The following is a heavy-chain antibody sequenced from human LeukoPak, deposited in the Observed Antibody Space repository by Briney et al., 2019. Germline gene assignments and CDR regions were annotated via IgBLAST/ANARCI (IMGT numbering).Heavy chain of an antibody. CDR2: INHSGST. V-gene: IGHV4-34*01. D-gene: IGHD4-17*01. CDR3: ARGRWDDYGVVQMVY. CDR1: GGSFSGYY. Sequence: PSETLSLTCAVYGGSFSGYYWSWIRQPPGKVLEWVGEINHSGSTNYNPSLKSRVTISVDTSKNQFSLKLSSVTAADTAVYYCARGRWDDYGVVQMVYWGQGTLVTVSS. J-gene: IGHJ4*02.